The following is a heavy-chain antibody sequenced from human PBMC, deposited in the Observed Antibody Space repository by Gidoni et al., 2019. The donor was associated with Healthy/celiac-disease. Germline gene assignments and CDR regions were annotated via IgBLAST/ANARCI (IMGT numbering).Heavy chain of an antibody. CDR3: ARLPYDFWSGFGAFDI. D-gene: IGHD3-3*01. V-gene: IGHV3-7*01. CDR2: IKQDGSEK. CDR1: GFTFSSYW. J-gene: IGHJ3*02. Sequence: EVQLVDSGGGLVQPGGSLRLSCAASGFTFSSYWMSWVRQAPGKGLEWVANIKQDGSEKYYVDSVKGRFTISRDNAKNSLYLQMNSLRAEDTAVYYCARLPYDFWSGFGAFDIWGQGTMVTVSS.